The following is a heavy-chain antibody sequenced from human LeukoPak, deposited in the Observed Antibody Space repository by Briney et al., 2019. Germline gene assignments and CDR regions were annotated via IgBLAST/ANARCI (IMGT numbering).Heavy chain of an antibody. CDR2: FDPEDGET. CDR3: ATNLATVVTPAYY. V-gene: IGHV1-24*01. D-gene: IGHD4-23*01. J-gene: IGHJ4*02. CDR1: GNTLTELS. Sequence: ASVKVSCKVSGNTLTELSMHWVRPAPGKGLEWMGGFDPEDGETIYAQKFQGRVTMTEDTSTDTAYMDLNSLRSEDTAVYYCATNLATVVTPAYYWGQGTLVTVSS.